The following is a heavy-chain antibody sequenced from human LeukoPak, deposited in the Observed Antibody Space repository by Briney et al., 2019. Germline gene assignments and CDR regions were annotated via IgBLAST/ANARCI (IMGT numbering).Heavy chain of an antibody. CDR1: GGTFSSYA. D-gene: IGHD3-16*02. CDR2: IIPIFGTA. Sequence: SVKVSCKASGGTFSSYAISWVRQAPGQGLEWMGGIIPIFGTANYAQKFQGRVTITTDESTSTAYMELSSLRTEDTAVYYCARGPYDYVWGSYRLFDYWGQGTLVTVSS. V-gene: IGHV1-69*05. CDR3: ARGPYDYVWGSYRLFDY. J-gene: IGHJ4*02.